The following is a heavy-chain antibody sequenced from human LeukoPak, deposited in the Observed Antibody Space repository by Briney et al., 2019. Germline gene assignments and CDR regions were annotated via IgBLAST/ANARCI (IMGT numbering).Heavy chain of an antibody. CDR3: AREVPHYDFWSGYYTVYYYYMDV. CDR1: GYTFTSYA. D-gene: IGHD3-3*01. Sequence: ASVKVSCKASGYTFTSYAMNWVRQAPGQGLEWMGWINTNTGNPTYAQGFTGRFVFSLDTSVSTAYLQISSLKAEDTAVYYCAREVPHYDFWSGYYTVYYYYMDVWGKGTTVTVSS. J-gene: IGHJ6*03. V-gene: IGHV7-4-1*02. CDR2: INTNTGNP.